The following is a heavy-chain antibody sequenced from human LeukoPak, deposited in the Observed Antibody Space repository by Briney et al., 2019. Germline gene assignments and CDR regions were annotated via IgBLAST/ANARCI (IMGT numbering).Heavy chain of an antibody. CDR2: ISSGSTYI. V-gene: IGHV3-21*01. J-gene: IGHJ6*02. Sequence: GGSLRLSCEDSGLTFRTYSLNWVRQAPGKGLEWVSSISSGSTYIYYADSVKGRFTISRDNAKNSLYLQMNSLRGEDTAVYYCARDLRASGESLTGYYSGPHYGMDVWGQGITVTVSS. D-gene: IGHD3-9*01. CDR1: GLTFRTYS. CDR3: ARDLRASGESLTGYYSGPHYGMDV.